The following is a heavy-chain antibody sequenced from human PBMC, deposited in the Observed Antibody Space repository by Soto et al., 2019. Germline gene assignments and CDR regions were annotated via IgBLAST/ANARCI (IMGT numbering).Heavy chain of an antibody. Sequence: GGSLRLSCVASGFTFSIHSMDWVRQAPGKGLEWVSYLSSSSRTIYYGDSVKGRFTISRDNAKNSLYLQMNSLRAEDTAVYYCARDVREVVGGHLYYYGLDVWGPGTTVTVSS. CDR1: GFTFSIHS. CDR3: ARDVREVVGGHLYYYGLDV. J-gene: IGHJ6*02. V-gene: IGHV3-48*01. CDR2: LSSSSRTI. D-gene: IGHD2-15*01.